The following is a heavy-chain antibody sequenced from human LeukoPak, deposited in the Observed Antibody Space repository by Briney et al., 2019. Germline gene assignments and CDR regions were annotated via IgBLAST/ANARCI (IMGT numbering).Heavy chain of an antibody. V-gene: IGHV4-61*02. CDR1: GGSISSGSYY. D-gene: IGHD3-10*01. CDR3: ARVGYYGVVRIFDY. J-gene: IGHJ4*02. CDR2: IYTSGST. Sequence: PSETLSLTCTVSGGSISSGSYYWSWIRQPAGKGLEWIGRIYTSGSTNYNPSLKSRVTISVDTSKNQFSLKLSSVTAADTAVYYWARVGYYGVVRIFDYWGQGTLVTVSS.